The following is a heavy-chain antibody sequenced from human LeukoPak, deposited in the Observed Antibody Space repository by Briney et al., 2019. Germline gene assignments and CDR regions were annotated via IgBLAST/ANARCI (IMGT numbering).Heavy chain of an antibody. CDR3: AREGSLSSSDAFDI. J-gene: IGHJ3*02. D-gene: IGHD6-6*01. CDR1: GFTFSSYG. Sequence: PGGSLRLSCAASGFTFSSYGMHWVRQAPGKGLEWVAFIRYDGSNKYYADSVKGRFTISRENAKNSFHLQMNSLGAGDTAVYYCAREGSLSSSDAFDIWGQGTMVTVSS. V-gene: IGHV3-30*02. CDR2: IRYDGSNK.